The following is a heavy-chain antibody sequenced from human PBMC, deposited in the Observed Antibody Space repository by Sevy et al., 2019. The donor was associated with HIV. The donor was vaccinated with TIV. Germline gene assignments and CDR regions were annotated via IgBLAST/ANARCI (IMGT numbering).Heavy chain of an antibody. J-gene: IGHJ4*02. CDR3: AVTKDYYENSGNPFDY. V-gene: IGHV1-24*01. CDR2: FDPEDGET. D-gene: IGHD3-22*01. CDR1: GYSLSNLA. Sequence: ASVKVSCKVSGYSLSNLAMHWVRQAPGKGLEWMGTFDPEDGETIYAQNFQGRVTLTEDTSTDTAYMELSSLRSEDTAVFDCAVTKDYYENSGNPFDYWGQGTLVTVSS.